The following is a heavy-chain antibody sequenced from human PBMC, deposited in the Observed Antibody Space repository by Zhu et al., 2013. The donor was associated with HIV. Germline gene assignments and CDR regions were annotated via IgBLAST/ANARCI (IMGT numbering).Heavy chain of an antibody. J-gene: IGHJ5*02. CDR2: IIPILGIA. V-gene: IGHV1-69*08. CDR1: GGTFSSYT. Sequence: QVQLVQSGAEVKKPGSSVKVSCKASGGTFSSYTISWVRQAPGQGLEWMGRIIPILGIANYAQKFQGRVTITADKSTSTAYMELSSLRSEDTAVYYCARDRPALEGYCSSTSCYTNWFDPWGQGTLVTVSS. D-gene: IGHD2-2*02. CDR3: ARDRPALEGYCSSTSCYTNWFDP.